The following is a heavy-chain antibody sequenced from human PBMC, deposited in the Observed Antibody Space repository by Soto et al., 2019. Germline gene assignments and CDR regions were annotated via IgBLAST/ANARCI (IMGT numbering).Heavy chain of an antibody. Sequence: SETLSLTCTVSGGSISSSSYYWGWIRQPPGKGLEWIGSIYYSGSTYYNPSLKGRVTISVDTSKNQFSLKLSSVTAADTAVYYCARHEVVAARPDLVDYWGQGTLVTVSS. D-gene: IGHD6-6*01. J-gene: IGHJ4*02. CDR1: GGSISSSSYY. CDR2: IYYSGST. V-gene: IGHV4-39*01. CDR3: ARHEVVAARPDLVDY.